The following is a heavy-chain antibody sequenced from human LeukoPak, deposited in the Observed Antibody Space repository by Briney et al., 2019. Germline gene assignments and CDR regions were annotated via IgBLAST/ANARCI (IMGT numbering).Heavy chain of an antibody. J-gene: IGHJ4*02. D-gene: IGHD6-13*01. CDR1: GFTFDSYA. CDR3: AKDLSSHSDY. CDR2: ISGSGGST. V-gene: IGHV3-23*01. Sequence: GGSLRLSGAASGFTFDSYAMSWVRQAPGKGLEWVSGISGSGGSTYQADSVKGRFTISRDNSKKTPYLQMNSLRADDTAVYYCAKDLSSHSDYWGQGTLVTVSS.